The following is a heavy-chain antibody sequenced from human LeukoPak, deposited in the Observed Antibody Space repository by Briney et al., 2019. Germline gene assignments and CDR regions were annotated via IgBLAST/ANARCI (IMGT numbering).Heavy chain of an antibody. J-gene: IGHJ5*02. CDR1: GFTFSDAW. CDR3: TKEDGWPDP. V-gene: IGHV3-15*01. D-gene: IGHD5-24*01. CDR2: IKSKTHGGTI. Sequence: PGGSLRLSCAASGFTFSDAWMNWVRQAPGKGLEWVGRIKSKTHGGTIDYAAPVKGRFTISRDDSKNTLYLQMNSLKTEDTAVYYCTKEDGWPDPWGQGTLVTVSS.